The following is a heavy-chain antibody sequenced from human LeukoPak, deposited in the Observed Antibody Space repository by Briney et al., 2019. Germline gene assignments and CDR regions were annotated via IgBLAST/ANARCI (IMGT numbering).Heavy chain of an antibody. Sequence: RVASVKVSCKASGGTFSSYAISWVRQAPGQGLEWMGGIIPIFGTANYAQKFQGRVTITADESTSTAYMELSSLRSEDTAVYYCAREGGYCGGDCYLRDAFDIWGQGTMVTVSS. CDR2: IIPIFGTA. J-gene: IGHJ3*02. CDR3: AREGGYCGGDCYLRDAFDI. D-gene: IGHD2-21*02. V-gene: IGHV1-69*13. CDR1: GGTFSSYA.